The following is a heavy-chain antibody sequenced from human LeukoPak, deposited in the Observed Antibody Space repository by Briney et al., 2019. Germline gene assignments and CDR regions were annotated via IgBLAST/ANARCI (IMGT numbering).Heavy chain of an antibody. D-gene: IGHD2-15*01. J-gene: IGHJ4*02. Sequence: GGSLRLSCAASGLTFSTYWMTWVRQAPGKGLEWVANIKQDGSEKNYVDSVKGRFTISRDNAKNSLYLQINSLRGEDTAVYYCATEIGICSGGSCYFRFDYWGQGTLVTVSS. CDR1: GLTFSTYW. V-gene: IGHV3-7*01. CDR2: IKQDGSEK. CDR3: ATEIGICSGGSCYFRFDY.